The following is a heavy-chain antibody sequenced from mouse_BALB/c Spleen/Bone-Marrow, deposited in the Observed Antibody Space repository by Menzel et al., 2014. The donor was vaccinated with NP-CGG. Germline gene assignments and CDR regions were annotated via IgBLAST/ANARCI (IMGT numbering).Heavy chain of an antibody. CDR1: GFSLTRYD. V-gene: IGHV2-9-2*01. CDR3: VREKGFAY. CDR2: IWTGGGT. Sequence: VKLVESGPGLLAPSPSLFITCPVSGFSLTRYDISWIRQPPGKGLEWLGVIWTGGGTNSNSTYMSRLSISKDNPKSKVYLKINSLQSDDTAIYYCVREKGFAYRVQGTLV. J-gene: IGHJ3*01.